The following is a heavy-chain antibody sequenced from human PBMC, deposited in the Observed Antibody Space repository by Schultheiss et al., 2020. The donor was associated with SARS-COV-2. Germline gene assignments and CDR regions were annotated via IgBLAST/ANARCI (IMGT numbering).Heavy chain of an antibody. J-gene: IGHJ6*02. Sequence: SETLSLTCTVSGGSISGYYWSWIRQPPGKGLEWIGEINHSGSTNYNPSLKSRVTISVDTSKNQFSLKLSSVTAADTAVYYCARHGGSNYVVAYYYGMDVWGQGTTVTVSS. D-gene: IGHD3-16*01. CDR2: INHSGST. V-gene: IGHV4-34*01. CDR1: GGSISGYY. CDR3: ARHGGSNYVVAYYYGMDV.